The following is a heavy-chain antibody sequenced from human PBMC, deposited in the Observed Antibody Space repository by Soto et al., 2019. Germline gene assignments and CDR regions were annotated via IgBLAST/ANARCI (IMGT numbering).Heavy chain of an antibody. Sequence: QITLKESGPTLVKPTQTLTLTCTVSAFSLSTGGVGVGWIRQPPGKALEWLALIYWDDDKRYSPSLRSRLTITKDTSKNQVVLTMTNMDPVDTPTYYCIQSRCGGDCLQSYASYYYYGMDVWGQATTVTVSS. J-gene: IGHJ6*02. CDR1: AFSLSTGGVG. D-gene: IGHD2-21*02. V-gene: IGHV2-5*02. CDR3: IQSRCGGDCLQSYASYYYYGMDV. CDR2: IYWDDDK.